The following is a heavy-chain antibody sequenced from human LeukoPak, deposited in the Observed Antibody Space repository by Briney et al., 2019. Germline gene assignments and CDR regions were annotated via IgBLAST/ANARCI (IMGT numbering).Heavy chain of an antibody. CDR3: GRHQTMYYGMDV. D-gene: IGHD4/OR15-4a*01. V-gene: IGHV4-39*01. J-gene: IGHJ6*02. CDR1: GGAISSSSYY. Sequence: SETLSLTCTVSGGAISSSSYYWGWIRQPPGKGLEWIGSIYYSGSTYYNPSLMSRVTISVDTSKNQFSLKLGSVTAADTAVYYCGRHQTMYYGMDVWGQGTTVSVSS. CDR2: IYYSGST.